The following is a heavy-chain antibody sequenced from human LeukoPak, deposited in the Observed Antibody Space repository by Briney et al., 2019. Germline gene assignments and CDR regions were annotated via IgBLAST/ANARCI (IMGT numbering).Heavy chain of an antibody. V-gene: IGHV4-39*01. J-gene: IGHJ5*02. CDR1: GGSISSSSYY. Sequence: SETLSLTCIVSGGSISSSSYYWGWIRQPPGKGLEWIGSIHYSGSTYYNPSLKSRVTISVDTSKNQFSLKLSSVTAADTAVYYCASQTQVASGSYSLGFDPWGQGTLVTVSS. CDR2: IHYSGST. D-gene: IGHD1-26*01. CDR3: ASQTQVASGSYSLGFDP.